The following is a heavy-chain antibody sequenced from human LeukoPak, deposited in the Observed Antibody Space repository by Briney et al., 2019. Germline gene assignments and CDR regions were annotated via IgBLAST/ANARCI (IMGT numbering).Heavy chain of an antibody. D-gene: IGHD1-26*01. CDR2: INPNSGGT. CDR3: ARDHPGGDGSYYLDY. J-gene: IGHJ4*02. Sequence: ASVKVSCKASGYTFTGYYIHWVRQAPGQGLEWMGWINPNSGGTNYAQKFKGRVTMTRDTSISTAYMELSRLRSDDTAVYYCARDHPGGDGSYYLDYWGQGTLVTVSS. V-gene: IGHV1-2*02. CDR1: GYTFTGYY.